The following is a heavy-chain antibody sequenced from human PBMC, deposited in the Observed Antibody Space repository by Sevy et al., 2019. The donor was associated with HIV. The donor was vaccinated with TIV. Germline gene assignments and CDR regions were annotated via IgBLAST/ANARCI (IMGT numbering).Heavy chain of an antibody. CDR3: AKGYRYGMPIQYGMDV. CDR2: ISWNSGSI. D-gene: IGHD5-18*01. CDR1: GFTFDDYA. Sequence: GGSLRLSCAASGFTFDDYAIYWVRQAPGKGLEWVSGISWNSGSIGYADSVKGRFTICRDNAKNTLYLQMNILIPEDTALYYCAKGYRYGMPIQYGMDVWGQGTTVTVSS. V-gene: IGHV3-9*01. J-gene: IGHJ6*02.